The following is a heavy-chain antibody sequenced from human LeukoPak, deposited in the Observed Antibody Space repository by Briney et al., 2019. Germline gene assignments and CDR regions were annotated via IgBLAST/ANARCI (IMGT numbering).Heavy chain of an antibody. J-gene: IGHJ4*02. CDR1: GYTFTSYY. CDR3: ARGFALRYFDWLPSFDY. Sequence: ASVKVSCKASGYTFTSYYMHWVRQAPGQGLEWMGIINPSGGGTSYAQKFQGRVTMTRDTSTSTVYMELSSLRSEDTAVYYCARGFALRYFDWLPSFDYWGQGTLVTVSS. V-gene: IGHV1-46*01. D-gene: IGHD3-9*01. CDR2: INPSGGGT.